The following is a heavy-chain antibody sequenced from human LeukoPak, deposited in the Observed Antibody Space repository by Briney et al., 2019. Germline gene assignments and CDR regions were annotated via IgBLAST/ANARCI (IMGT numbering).Heavy chain of an antibody. CDR1: GYTFTGYY. V-gene: IGHV1-2*06. CDR3: ARGKVLRFLEWSKYYFDY. D-gene: IGHD3-3*01. Sequence: ASVKVSCKASGYTFTGYYMHWVRQAPGQGLEWMGRINPNSGGTNYAQKFQGRVTMTRDTSISTAYMELSRLRSDDTAVYYCARGKVLRFLEWSKYYFDYWGQGTLVTVSS. J-gene: IGHJ4*02. CDR2: INPNSGGT.